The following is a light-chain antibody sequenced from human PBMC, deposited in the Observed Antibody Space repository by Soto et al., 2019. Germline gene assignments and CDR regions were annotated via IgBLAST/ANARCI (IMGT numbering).Light chain of an antibody. V-gene: IGLV2-23*02. CDR2: EVS. CDR3: CSYAGSTTLYV. J-gene: IGLJ1*01. Sequence: QAVVTQPASVSGSPGQSITISCTGTSSDVGSYSLVSWYQQHPGKAPKLMIYEVSKRPSGVSNRFSASKSGNTASLTISGLQAEDEADYYCCSYAGSTTLYVFGSGTKVTVL. CDR1: SSDVGSYSL.